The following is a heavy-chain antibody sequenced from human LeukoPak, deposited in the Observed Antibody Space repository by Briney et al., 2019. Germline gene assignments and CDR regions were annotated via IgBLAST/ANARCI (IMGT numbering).Heavy chain of an antibody. CDR2: IWYDGSNK. CDR1: GFTFSSYS. V-gene: IGHV3-33*08. D-gene: IGHD3-22*01. Sequence: TGGSLRLSCAASGFTFSSYSMNWVRQAPGKGLEWVAVIWYDGSNKYYADSVKGRFTISRDNSKNTLYLQMNSLRAEDTAVYYCARDPYDKGHDDAFDIWGQGTMVTVSS. CDR3: ARDPYDKGHDDAFDI. J-gene: IGHJ3*02.